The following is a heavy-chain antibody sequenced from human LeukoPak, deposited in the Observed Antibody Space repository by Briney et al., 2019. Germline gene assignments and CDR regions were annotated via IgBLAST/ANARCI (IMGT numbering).Heavy chain of an antibody. CDR1: GGSFGGYY. Sequence: SETLSLTCAVYGGSFGGYYWSWIRQPPGKGLEWIGEINHSGSTNYNPSLKSRVTISVDTSKNQFSLKLSSVTAADTAVYYCARVNVHLRAFDYWGQGTLVTVSA. D-gene: IGHD1-1*01. CDR3: ARVNVHLRAFDY. CDR2: INHSGST. V-gene: IGHV4-34*01. J-gene: IGHJ4*02.